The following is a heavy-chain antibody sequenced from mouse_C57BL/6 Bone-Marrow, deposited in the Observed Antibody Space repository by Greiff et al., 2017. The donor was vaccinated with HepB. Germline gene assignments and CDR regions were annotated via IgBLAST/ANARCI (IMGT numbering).Heavy chain of an antibody. CDR1: GYTFTSYW. Sequence: VQLQQPGAELVMPGASVKLSCKASGYTFTSYWMHWVKQRPGQGLEWIGEIDPSDSYTNYNQKFKGKSTLTVDKSSSTAYMQLSSLTSEDSAVYYCARKIYYGNLFYAMDYWGQGTSVTVSS. D-gene: IGHD2-1*01. CDR3: ARKIYYGNLFYAMDY. J-gene: IGHJ4*01. V-gene: IGHV1-69*01. CDR2: IDPSDSYT.